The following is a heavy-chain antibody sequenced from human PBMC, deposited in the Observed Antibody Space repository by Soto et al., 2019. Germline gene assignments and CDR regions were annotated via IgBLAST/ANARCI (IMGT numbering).Heavy chain of an antibody. CDR2: IYCDDDK. CDR1: GFSLSTSGVG. D-gene: IGHD6-19*01. V-gene: IGHV2-5*02. Sequence: SGPTLVNPTQTLTLTCTFSGFSLSTSGVGVAWIRQPPGKALEWLALIYCDDDKRYSPSLKNRLTITKDTSTNQVVLTMTNMDPVDTATYYRAHTFSSGTFECWGKGTLVTVSS. CDR3: AHTFSSGTFEC. J-gene: IGHJ4*01.